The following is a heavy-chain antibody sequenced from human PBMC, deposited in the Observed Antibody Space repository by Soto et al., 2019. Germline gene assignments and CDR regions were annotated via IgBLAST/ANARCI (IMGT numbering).Heavy chain of an antibody. CDR1: GFTFSSYA. CDR3: ARDPDTAMVSGFDY. J-gene: IGHJ4*02. CDR2: ISYDGSNK. D-gene: IGHD5-18*01. V-gene: IGHV3-30-3*01. Sequence: QVQLVESGGGVVQPGRSLRLSCAASGFTFSSYAMHWVRQAPGKGLEWVAVISYDGSNKYYADSVKGRFTISRDNSKNTLYLQMNSLRAEDTAVYYCARDPDTAMVSGFDYWGQGTLVTVSS.